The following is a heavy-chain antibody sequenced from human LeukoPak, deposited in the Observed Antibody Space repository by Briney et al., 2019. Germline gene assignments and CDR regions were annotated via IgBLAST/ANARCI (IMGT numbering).Heavy chain of an antibody. CDR1: GFIFSNAW. CDR3: ATGGHYFDY. V-gene: IGHV3-15*07. Sequence: GGSLRLSCEGSGFIFSNAWMNCVRQAPGKGLEWVGRIKSKVDGGTTDYAAPVKGRFTISRDDSKNTVYLQINSLKIEDTAVYYCATGGHYFDYWGQGTLVTVSS. J-gene: IGHJ4*02. CDR2: IKSKVDGGTT.